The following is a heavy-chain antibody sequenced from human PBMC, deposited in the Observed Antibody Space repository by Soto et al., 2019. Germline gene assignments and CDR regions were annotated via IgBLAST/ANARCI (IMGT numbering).Heavy chain of an antibody. Sequence: EVQLVESGGGLVQPGVSLRLSCAVSGFTFDEYAMHWVRQAPGKGLELVSGISWNRGSVGYANSVKGRFTISRDNAKNSLYLQMNSLRAEDTALYYCAEDTLYRGNYYSYYMDVWGKATAVTVSS. CDR2: ISWNRGSV. J-gene: IGHJ6*03. CDR3: AEDTLYRGNYYSYYMDV. CDR1: GFTFDEYA. D-gene: IGHD5-12*01. V-gene: IGHV3-9*01.